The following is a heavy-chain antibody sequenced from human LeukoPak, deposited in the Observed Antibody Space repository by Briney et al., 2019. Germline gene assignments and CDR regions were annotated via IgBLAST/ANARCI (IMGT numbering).Heavy chain of an antibody. D-gene: IGHD5-18*01. Sequence: PSETLSLTCTVSGGSISSYYWSWIRQPAGKGLEWIGRIYTSGSTNYNPSLKSRVTMSVDTSKNQFSLKLSSVTAADTAVYYCARGSPRGYSYGYFDWFGPWGQGTLVTVSS. V-gene: IGHV4-4*07. CDR1: GGSISSYY. CDR3: ARGSPRGYSYGYFDWFGP. J-gene: IGHJ5*02. CDR2: IYTSGST.